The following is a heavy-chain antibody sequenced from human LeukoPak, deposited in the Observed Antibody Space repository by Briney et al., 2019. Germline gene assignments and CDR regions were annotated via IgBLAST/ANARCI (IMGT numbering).Heavy chain of an antibody. Sequence: SQTLSLTCTVSGGSISSGDYYWSWIRQPPGQGLEWIGYIYYSGGTYYNPSLKSRVTISVDTSKNQFSLKLSSVTAADTAVYYCARSDILTGYLFDYWGQGTLVTVSS. CDR1: GGSISSGDYY. CDR3: ARSDILTGYLFDY. CDR2: IYYSGGT. D-gene: IGHD3-9*01. J-gene: IGHJ4*02. V-gene: IGHV4-30-4*01.